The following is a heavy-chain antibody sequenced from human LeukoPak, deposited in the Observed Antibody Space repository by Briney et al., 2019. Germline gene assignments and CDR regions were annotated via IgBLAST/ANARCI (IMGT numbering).Heavy chain of an antibody. D-gene: IGHD6-19*01. CDR3: AKDRALAANDFDY. Sequence: GGSLRLSCEASGFTFSSHAMHWVRQAPGKGLEWVAIISYDGSKKYYADSMKGRFTISRDNSKNTLYLQMNSLRAEDTAVYYCAKDRALAANDFDYWGQGTLVTVSS. CDR2: ISYDGSKK. V-gene: IGHV3-30*04. J-gene: IGHJ4*02. CDR1: GFTFSSHA.